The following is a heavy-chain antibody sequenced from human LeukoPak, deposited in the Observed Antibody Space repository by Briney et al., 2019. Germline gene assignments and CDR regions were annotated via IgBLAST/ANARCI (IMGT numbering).Heavy chain of an antibody. Sequence: LSLTCAVYGGSSSGYYWSWVRQAPGKGLEWVAVISYDGSNKYYADSVKGRFTISRDNSKNTLYLQMNSLRAEDTAVYYCAKETYYYDSSGYFVYWGQGTLVTVSS. J-gene: IGHJ4*02. D-gene: IGHD3-22*01. V-gene: IGHV3-30*18. CDR2: ISYDGSNK. CDR1: GGSSSGYY. CDR3: AKETYYYDSSGYFVY.